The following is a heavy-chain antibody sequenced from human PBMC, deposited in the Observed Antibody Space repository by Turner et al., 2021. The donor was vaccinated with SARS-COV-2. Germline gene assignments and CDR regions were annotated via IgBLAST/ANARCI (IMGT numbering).Heavy chain of an antibody. D-gene: IGHD3-9*01. CDR1: GITVSSNY. CDR2: IYSGGST. V-gene: IGHV3-53*04. CDR3: ARDLNYYGMDV. Sequence: EVRLSESGGGLVQPGGSLRLSCAGSGITVSSNYMSWVRQAPGEGLEWVSVIYSGGSTYYADSVKGRFTISRHNSKNTLYLQMNSLRAEDTAVYYCARDLNYYGMDVWGQGTTVTVSS. J-gene: IGHJ6*02.